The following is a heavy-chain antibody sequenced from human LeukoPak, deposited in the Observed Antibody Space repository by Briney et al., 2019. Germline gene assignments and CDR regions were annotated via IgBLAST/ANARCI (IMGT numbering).Heavy chain of an antibody. CDR3: AREVPQRDDSSGYYPYYFDY. CDR1: GGSISSGGYY. Sequence: SQTLSLTCTVSGGSISSGGYYWSWIRQHPGKGLEWIGYIYYSGSTYYNPSLKSRVTISVDTSKSQFSLKLSSVTAADTAVYYCAREVPQRDDSSGYYPYYFDYWGQGTLVTVSS. J-gene: IGHJ4*02. V-gene: IGHV4-31*03. CDR2: IYYSGST. D-gene: IGHD3-22*01.